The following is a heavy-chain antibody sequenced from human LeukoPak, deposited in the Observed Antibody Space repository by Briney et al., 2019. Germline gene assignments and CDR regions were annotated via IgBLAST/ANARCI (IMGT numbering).Heavy chain of an antibody. D-gene: IGHD2-2*02. CDR3: ARERDIVVVPAAIRNWFDP. CDR1: GGSISSYY. J-gene: IGHJ5*02. Sequence: SETLSLTCTVSGGSISSYYWSWIRQPAGKGLEWIGRIYTSGSTNYNPSLKSRVTMSVDTSKNQFSLKLSSVTAADTAVYYCARERDIVVVPAAIRNWFDPWGQGTLVTVSS. CDR2: IYTSGST. V-gene: IGHV4-4*07.